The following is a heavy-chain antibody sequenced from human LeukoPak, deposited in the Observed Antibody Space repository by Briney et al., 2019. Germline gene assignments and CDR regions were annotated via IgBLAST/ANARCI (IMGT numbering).Heavy chain of an antibody. J-gene: IGHJ4*02. CDR2: IKTKGEGGTV. CDR3: MSDLDN. CDR1: GFTFSNYG. V-gene: IGHV3-15*01. Sequence: GGTLRLSCVASGFTFSNYGMSWVRQAQGKGLEWVGRIKTKGEGGTVDYAAPVKGRFTISRDDSKNTLYLQMNSLKTEDTAIYYCMSDLDNWGQGTLVTVSS.